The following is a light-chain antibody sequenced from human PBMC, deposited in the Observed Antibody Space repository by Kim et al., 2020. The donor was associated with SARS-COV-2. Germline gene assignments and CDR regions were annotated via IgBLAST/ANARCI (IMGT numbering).Light chain of an antibody. CDR2: RDS. V-gene: IGLV1-47*01. CDR1: SSNIGQKY. Sequence: GQRVTISCSGSSSNIGQKYVYWFQQFPRTAPKLLIYRDSQRPSGVPDRFSGSKSGTSASLAISGLRSEDETDYYCAVWDVSLTGWVFGGGTQLTVL. J-gene: IGLJ3*02. CDR3: AVWDVSLTGWV.